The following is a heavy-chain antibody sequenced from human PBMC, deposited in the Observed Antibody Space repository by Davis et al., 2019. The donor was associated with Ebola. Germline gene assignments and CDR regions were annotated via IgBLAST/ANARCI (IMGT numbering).Heavy chain of an antibody. Sequence: PGGSLRPSCAAPGFKFGDYYMSWIRQAPGKGLEWVAFIKQDGSVKSYVDSVKGRFTISRDNAKNSLDLQMNSLRAEDTAMYYCARDRGWLQHDYWGQGTLVTVSS. CDR3: ARDRGWLQHDY. CDR1: GFKFGDYY. D-gene: IGHD5-24*01. V-gene: IGHV3-7*01. J-gene: IGHJ4*02. CDR2: IKQDGSVK.